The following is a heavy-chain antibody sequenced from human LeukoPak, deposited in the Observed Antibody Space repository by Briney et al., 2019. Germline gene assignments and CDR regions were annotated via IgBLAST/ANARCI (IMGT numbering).Heavy chain of an antibody. V-gene: IGHV3-23*01. CDR2: ISGSGVGT. J-gene: IGHJ4*02. D-gene: IGHD6-19*01. Sequence: GRSLRLSCAASGFTFSSYAMSWVRQAPGKGLEWVSSISGSGVGTYYADSVKGRFTFSRDNSKNTLYLQMNSLRAEDTAVYYCAKISSSSCTDYWGQGTLVTVSS. CDR1: GFTFSSYA. CDR3: AKISSSSCTDY.